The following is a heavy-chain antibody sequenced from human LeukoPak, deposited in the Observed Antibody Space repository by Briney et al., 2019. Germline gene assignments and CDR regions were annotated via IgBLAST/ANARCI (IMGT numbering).Heavy chain of an antibody. CDR1: GGSISSYY. CDR2: IYTSGST. D-gene: IGHD2-2*01. V-gene: IGHV4-4*07. J-gene: IGHJ6*03. Sequence: SETLSLTCTVPGGSISSYYWSWIRQPAGKGLEWIGRIYTSGSTNYNPSLKSRVTMSVDTSKNQFSLKLSSVTAADTVVYYCARDSVVVVPAASYYYYYMDVWGKGTTVTVSS. CDR3: ARDSVVVVPAASYYYYYMDV.